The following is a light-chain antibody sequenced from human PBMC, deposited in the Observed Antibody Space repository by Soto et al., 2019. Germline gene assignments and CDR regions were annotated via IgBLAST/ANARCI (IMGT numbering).Light chain of an antibody. CDR1: QSVSSY. CDR3: QHYNSYSEA. Sequence: EIVLRQSPATLSLSPGERATLSCRASQSVSSYLAWYLQKPGQAPRLLIYGASTSATGIPARFSGSGSGTEFTLTISSLQPDDFATYYCQHYNSYSEAFGQGTKVDI. V-gene: IGKV3-15*01. CDR2: GAS. J-gene: IGKJ1*01.